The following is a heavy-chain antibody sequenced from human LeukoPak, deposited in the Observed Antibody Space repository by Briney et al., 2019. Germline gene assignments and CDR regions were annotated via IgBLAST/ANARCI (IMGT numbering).Heavy chain of an antibody. V-gene: IGHV1-2*02. CDR3: AREYYDSSGTVDY. CDR1: GYTFTGYY. Sequence: ASVEVSCKASGYTFTGYYMHWVRQAPGQGLEWMGWINPNSGGTNYAQKFQGRVTMTRDTSISTAYMELSRLRSDDTAVYYCAREYYDSSGTVDYWGQGTLVTVSS. CDR2: INPNSGGT. D-gene: IGHD3-22*01. J-gene: IGHJ4*02.